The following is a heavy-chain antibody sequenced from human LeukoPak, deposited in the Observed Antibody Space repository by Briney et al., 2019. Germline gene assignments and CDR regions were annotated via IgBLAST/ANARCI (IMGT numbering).Heavy chain of an antibody. Sequence: PSETLSLTCTVSGGSISSYYWSWIRQPPGKGLEWIGSINFSGRTNYNPSPKSRVTISVDTSKNQFSLKLASVPAADTAVYYCARAVYDFWSGYYIDYWGQGTLVTVSS. CDR3: ARAVYDFWSGYYIDY. D-gene: IGHD3-3*01. J-gene: IGHJ4*02. CDR2: INFSGRT. V-gene: IGHV4-59*01. CDR1: GGSISSYY.